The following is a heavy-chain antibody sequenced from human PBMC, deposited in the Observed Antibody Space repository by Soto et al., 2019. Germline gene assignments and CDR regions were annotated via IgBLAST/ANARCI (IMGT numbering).Heavy chain of an antibody. CDR3: ARDARWPQPEVFDY. CDR2: INHSGST. D-gene: IGHD6-13*01. CDR1: GGSFSGYY. Sequence: PSETLSLTCAVYGGSFSGYYWSWIRQPPGKGLEWIGEINHSGSTNYNPSLKSRVTISVDTSKNQFSLKLSSVTAADTAVYYCARDARWPQPEVFDYWGQGTLVTVSS. V-gene: IGHV4-34*01. J-gene: IGHJ4*02.